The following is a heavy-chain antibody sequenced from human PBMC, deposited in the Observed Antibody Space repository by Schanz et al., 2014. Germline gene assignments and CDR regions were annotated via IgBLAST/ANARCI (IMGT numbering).Heavy chain of an antibody. CDR2: ISRNEV. D-gene: IGHD3-16*01. V-gene: IGHV3-21*02. CDR3: SRGIVGGLDC. CDR1: GFAFSSYA. Sequence: DVQLVESGGGLVQPGGSLRLSCAASGFAFSSYAMTWVRQAPGKGLEWVSVISRNEVFSIDSVRGRFTIFRDNPKKSAYLQMNSLRADDTAVYYCSRGIVGGLDCWGQGTLVTVSS. J-gene: IGHJ4*02.